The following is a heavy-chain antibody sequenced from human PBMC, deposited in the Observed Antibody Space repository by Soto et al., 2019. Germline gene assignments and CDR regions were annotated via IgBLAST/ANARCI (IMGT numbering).Heavy chain of an antibody. CDR3: ARGPTYYDFWSGQNWFDP. CDR2: INHSGGT. V-gene: IGHV4-34*01. D-gene: IGHD3-3*01. CDR1: GGSFSGYY. Sequence: SETLSLTCAVYGGSFSGYYWSWIRQPPGKGLEWIGEINHSGGTNYNPSLKSRVTISVDTSKNQFSLKLSSVTAADTAVYYCARGPTYYDFWSGQNWFDPWGQGTLVTVS. J-gene: IGHJ5*02.